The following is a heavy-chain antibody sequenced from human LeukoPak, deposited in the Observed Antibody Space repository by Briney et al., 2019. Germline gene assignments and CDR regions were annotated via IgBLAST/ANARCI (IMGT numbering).Heavy chain of an antibody. CDR3: ARSGGNYYDTDAFDI. Sequence: PSETLSLTCAVYGGSFSGYYWSWIRQPPGKGLEWIGEINHSGSTNYNPSLKSRVTISVDTSKNQFPLKLSSVTAADTAVYYCARSGGNYYDTDAFDIWGQGTMVTVSS. J-gene: IGHJ3*02. V-gene: IGHV4-34*01. CDR2: INHSGST. CDR1: GGSFSGYY. D-gene: IGHD1-26*01.